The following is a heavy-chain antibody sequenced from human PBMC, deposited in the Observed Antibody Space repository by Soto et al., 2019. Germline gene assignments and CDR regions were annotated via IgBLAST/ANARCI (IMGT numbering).Heavy chain of an antibody. D-gene: IGHD3-3*01. CDR3: ARVYYDFWSGYYRDFGWFDP. J-gene: IGHJ5*02. CDR1: GGSISSYY. V-gene: IGHV4-59*01. Sequence: SETLSLTCTVSGGSISSYYWSWIRQPPGKGLEWIGYIYYSGSTNYNPSLKSRVTISVDTSKNQFSLKLSSVTAADTAVYYCARVYYDFWSGYYRDFGWFDPWGQGTLVTVS. CDR2: IYYSGST.